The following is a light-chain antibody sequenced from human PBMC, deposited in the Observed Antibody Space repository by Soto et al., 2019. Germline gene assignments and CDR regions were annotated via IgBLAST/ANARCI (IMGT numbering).Light chain of an antibody. CDR1: SSDVGGYNF. Sequence: QPVLTQPPSASGSPGQSVTISCTGTSSDVGGYNFVSWYQHHPGKAPKLIIYEVSKRPSGVPDRFSGSKSGNTASLTVSGLQAEDEADYYCSSYAGRNIVVFGGGTQLTVL. CDR2: EVS. V-gene: IGLV2-8*01. J-gene: IGLJ2*01. CDR3: SSYAGRNIVV.